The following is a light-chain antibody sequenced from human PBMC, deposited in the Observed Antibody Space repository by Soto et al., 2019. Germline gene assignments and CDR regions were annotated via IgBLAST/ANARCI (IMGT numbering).Light chain of an antibody. J-gene: IGKJ4*01. CDR3: QHYGTSGVT. CDR1: QSVSGRY. Sequence: EMVLRQSPGTLSLSPGEGATLSCRASQSVSGRYLARYQHKRGQAPRLVIYGASKRAAGIPDRFSGTGSDTDFTLIISRLEPDDFAVYYCQHYGTSGVTFGGGTRVEIK. V-gene: IGKV3-20*01. CDR2: GAS.